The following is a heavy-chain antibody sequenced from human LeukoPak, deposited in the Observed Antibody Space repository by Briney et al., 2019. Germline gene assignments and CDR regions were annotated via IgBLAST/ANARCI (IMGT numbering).Heavy chain of an antibody. CDR2: IYHTGGA. J-gene: IGHJ4*02. CDR1: GVPIASHSW. Sequence: SETLSLTCAVSGVPIASHSWWSWVRQPPGKGLEWIGEIYHTGGANYKLSLKSRVTMSVDTSNNHFSLKLTSVTAADTAVYFCAYNRDFALDNWGQGTLVTVSS. D-gene: IGHD1-14*01. CDR3: AYNRDFALDN. V-gene: IGHV4/OR15-8*01.